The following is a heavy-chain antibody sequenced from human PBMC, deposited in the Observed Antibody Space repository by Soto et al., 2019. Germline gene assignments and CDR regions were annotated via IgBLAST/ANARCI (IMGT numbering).Heavy chain of an antibody. CDR2: IYHSGST. Sequence: SETLSLTWTVAGGSSISISGCCGWIHQPPGKGLEWIGGIYHSGSTYYNPSLKSRVTISVDKSKNQFSLKLSSVTAADTAVYSCAKFPSGSSYFDYWGQGALVTVSS. V-gene: IGHV4-39*07. D-gene: IGHD3-10*01. CDR3: AKFPSGSSYFDY. J-gene: IGHJ4*02. CDR1: GGSSISISGC.